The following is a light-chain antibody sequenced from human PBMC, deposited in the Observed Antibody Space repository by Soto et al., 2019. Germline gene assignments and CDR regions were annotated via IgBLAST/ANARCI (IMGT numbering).Light chain of an antibody. CDR3: QHYNSYSEA. CDR1: QTISSW. J-gene: IGKJ1*01. V-gene: IGKV1-5*03. CDR2: KAS. Sequence: DIQMTHSPSTLCGSVGARVPITRRASQTISSWLAWYQQKPGKAPKLLIYKASTLKSGVPSRFSGSGSGTEFTLTISSLQPDDFATYYCQHYNSYSEAFGQGTKVDI.